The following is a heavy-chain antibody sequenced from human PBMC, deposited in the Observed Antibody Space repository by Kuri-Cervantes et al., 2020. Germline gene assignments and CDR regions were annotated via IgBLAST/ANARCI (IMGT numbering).Heavy chain of an antibody. D-gene: IGHD6-13*01. CDR1: GGSISSYY. CDR3: ARGRTQGSSWLPEDY. J-gene: IGHJ4*02. Sequence: GSLRLSCTVSGGSISSYYWSWIRQPPGKGLEWIGYIYYSGSTNYNPSLKSRVTISVDTSKNQFSLKLSSVTAADTAVYYCARGRTQGSSWLPEDYWGQGTLVTVSS. V-gene: IGHV4-59*12. CDR2: IYYSGST.